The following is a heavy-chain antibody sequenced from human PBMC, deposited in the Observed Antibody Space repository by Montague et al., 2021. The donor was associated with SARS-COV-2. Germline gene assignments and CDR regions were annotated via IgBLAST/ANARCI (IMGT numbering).Heavy chain of an antibody. CDR3: ARGILSMNMAVVVLLGGIYYFDS. CDR1: GDSVSSNTAA. J-gene: IGHJ4*02. D-gene: IGHD3-22*01. Sequence: CAISGDSVSSNTAAWNWIRQSPSGGLEWLGRTYYGSKWYYDYAVSVKSRMTISPDTSKNQFSLQLSSVTPADTAVYYCARGILSMNMAVVVLLGGIYYFDSRGQGALVAVSS. V-gene: IGHV6-1*01. CDR2: TYYGSKWYY.